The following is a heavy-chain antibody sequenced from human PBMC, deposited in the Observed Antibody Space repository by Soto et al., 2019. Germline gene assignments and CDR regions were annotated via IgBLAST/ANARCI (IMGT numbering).Heavy chain of an antibody. CDR1: GFTFSSYA. Sequence: QVQLVESGGGVVQPGRSLRLSCAASGFTFSSYAMHWVRQAPGKGLEWVAVISYDGSNKYYADSVKGRFTISRDNSKNTLYLQMNSLRAEDTAVYYCAGTLAMRVVDDAFDIWGQGTMVTVSS. V-gene: IGHV3-30-3*01. CDR3: AGTLAMRVVDDAFDI. J-gene: IGHJ3*02. CDR2: ISYDGSNK. D-gene: IGHD3-22*01.